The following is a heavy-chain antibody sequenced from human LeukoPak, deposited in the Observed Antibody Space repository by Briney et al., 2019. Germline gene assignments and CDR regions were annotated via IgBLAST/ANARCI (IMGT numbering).Heavy chain of an antibody. Sequence: KTGGSLRLSCAASGFTFSSYSMNWVRQAPGKGLEWVSSISSSSSYIYYADSVKGRFTISRDNAKNSLYLQMNSLRAEDTAVYYCARRRGGNYSKFDYWGQGTLVTVSS. CDR2: ISSSSSYI. CDR1: GFTFSSYS. J-gene: IGHJ4*02. D-gene: IGHD4-11*01. V-gene: IGHV3-21*01. CDR3: ARRRGGNYSKFDY.